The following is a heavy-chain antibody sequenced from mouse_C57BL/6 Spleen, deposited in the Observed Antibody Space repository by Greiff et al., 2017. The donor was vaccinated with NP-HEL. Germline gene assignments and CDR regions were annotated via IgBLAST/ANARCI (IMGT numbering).Heavy chain of an antibody. Sequence: QVQLQQSGTELVKPGASVKLSCKASGYTFTSYWMHWVKQRPGQGLEWIGNINPSNGGTNYNEKFKSKATLTVDTASSTAYMQLSSLTSEDSAVYYCAREGDGYLTGFAYWGQGTLVTVSA. CDR3: AREGDGYLTGFAY. J-gene: IGHJ3*01. CDR1: GYTFTSYW. V-gene: IGHV1-53*01. CDR2: INPSNGGT. D-gene: IGHD2-3*01.